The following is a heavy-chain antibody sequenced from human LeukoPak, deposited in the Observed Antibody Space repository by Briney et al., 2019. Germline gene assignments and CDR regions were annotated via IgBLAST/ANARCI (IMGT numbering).Heavy chain of an antibody. D-gene: IGHD3-10*01. CDR2: IFRTGST. CDR3: ARRVGFYGSGSLNYFDP. CDR1: GGSISSYY. Sequence: PSETLSLTCTVSGGSISSYYWNWIRQPPGKGLEWIGSIFRTGSTYYSASLKSRVSISVDTSKNHIALKVTSVTAADTAVYFCARRVGFYGSGSLNYFDPWGQGILVSVSS. V-gene: IGHV4-59*05. J-gene: IGHJ5*01.